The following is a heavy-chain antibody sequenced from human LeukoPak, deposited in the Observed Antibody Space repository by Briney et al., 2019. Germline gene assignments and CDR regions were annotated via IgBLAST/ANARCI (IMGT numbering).Heavy chain of an antibody. CDR2: ISRSSSHI. J-gene: IGHJ4*02. CDR3: ATEMGDY. CDR1: GFTFSSYS. Sequence: GGSLRLSCATSGFTFSSYSMNWVRRAPGKGLEWVSSISRSSSHIYYADSMKGRFTISRDNAKNSLYLEMNSLRAEDTAVYYCATEMGDYWGQGTLVTVSS. V-gene: IGHV3-21*01. D-gene: IGHD2-8*01.